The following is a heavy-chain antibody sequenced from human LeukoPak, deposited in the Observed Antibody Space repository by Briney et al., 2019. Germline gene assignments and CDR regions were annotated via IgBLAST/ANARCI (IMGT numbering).Heavy chain of an antibody. CDR1: GFTFSSYS. V-gene: IGHV3-48*04. J-gene: IGHJ6*02. CDR3: AGGVLEAQGWLQWMGTVYSMDV. D-gene: IGHD5-24*01. Sequence: GGSLRLSCAASGFTFSSYSMNWVRQAPRKGLTGVSYISISNRTNYYAASVKSRFTISRDNAKNSLYLQMNSLRPDDTAVYYCAGGVLEAQGWLQWMGTVYSMDVWGQGTPVTVSS. CDR2: ISISNRTN.